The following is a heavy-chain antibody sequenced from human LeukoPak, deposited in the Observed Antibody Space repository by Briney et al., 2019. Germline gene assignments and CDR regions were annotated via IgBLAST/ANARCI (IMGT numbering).Heavy chain of an antibody. D-gene: IGHD2-15*01. J-gene: IGHJ4*02. CDR1: GFTLSNYY. CDR3: ARVYGSSYCFDY. V-gene: IGHV3-66*01. Sequence: SGGSLRLSCAASGFTLSNYYMSWVRQAPGKGLEWISVIYNGGSTHYADSVKGRFAGSRDKSNNTLFLQMNSLRAEDTAIYYCARVYGSSYCFDYWGQGTLVTVSS. CDR2: IYNGGST.